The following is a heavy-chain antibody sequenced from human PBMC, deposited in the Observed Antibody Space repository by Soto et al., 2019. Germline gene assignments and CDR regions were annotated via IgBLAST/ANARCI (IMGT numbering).Heavy chain of an antibody. V-gene: IGHV1-3*01. CDR3: EKGDTLGPKTGYAFDT. Sequence: GASVKVSCKASGYTFTSYAMHWLRQAPGQRLEWMAWINAGNGNTKYSPRFKGRVAIPRDTYVRTAYMELNSVPREDKAVYFCEKGDTLGPKTGYAFDTWGKGILVTVSS. J-gene: IGHJ4*02. CDR1: GYTFTSYA. D-gene: IGHD5-12*01. CDR2: INAGNGNT.